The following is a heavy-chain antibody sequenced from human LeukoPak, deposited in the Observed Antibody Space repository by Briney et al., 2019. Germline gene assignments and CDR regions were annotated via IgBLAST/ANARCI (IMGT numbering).Heavy chain of an antibody. D-gene: IGHD3-9*01. CDR1: GGSISSYY. CDR3: ARDWLSNWFDP. V-gene: IGHV4-4*07. Sequence: SESLSLTCTVSGGSISSYYWSWIWQPAGKGLEWIGRIYTSGSTNYNPSLKSRVTMSVDTSKNQFSLKLSSVTAADTAVYYCARDWLSNWFDPWGQGTLVTVSS. CDR2: IYTSGST. J-gene: IGHJ5*02.